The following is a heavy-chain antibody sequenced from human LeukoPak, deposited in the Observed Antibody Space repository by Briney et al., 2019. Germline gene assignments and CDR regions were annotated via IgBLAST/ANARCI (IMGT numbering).Heavy chain of an antibody. CDR2: IYYSGST. D-gene: IGHD4-17*01. V-gene: IGHV4-39*01. CDR3: ARQRTDGDYHFDY. CDR1: GGSISSSSYY. J-gene: IGHJ4*02. Sequence: SETLSLTCTVSGGSISSSSYYWGWIRQPPGKGLEWIGSIYYSGSTYYNPSLKSRVTVSVDTSKNQFSLKLSSVAAADTAVYYCARQRTDGDYHFDYWGQGTLVTVSS.